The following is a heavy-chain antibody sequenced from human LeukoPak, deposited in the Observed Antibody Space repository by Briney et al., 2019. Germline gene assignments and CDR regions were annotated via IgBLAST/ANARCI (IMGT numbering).Heavy chain of an antibody. Sequence: SETLSLTCAVSGGSISSSNWWSWVRQPPGKGLEWIGEIYHSGSTNYNPSLKSRVTISVDRSKNQFSLKLSSVTAADTAVYYCARGDNDYGDYYFDYWGQGTLVTVSS. J-gene: IGHJ4*02. D-gene: IGHD4-17*01. V-gene: IGHV4-4*02. CDR1: GGSISSSNW. CDR2: IYHSGST. CDR3: ARGDNDYGDYYFDY.